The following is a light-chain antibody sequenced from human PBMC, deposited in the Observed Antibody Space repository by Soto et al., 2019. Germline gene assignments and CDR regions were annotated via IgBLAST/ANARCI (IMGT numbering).Light chain of an antibody. CDR3: QSFDTNLNAVV. CDR1: DSNIGATFD. CDR2: DTT. J-gene: IGLJ2*01. V-gene: IGLV1-40*01. Sequence: QSVLTQPPSVSGAPGQRVTITCTGSDSNIGATFDVHWYQQLPGTAPKLLIFDTTNRPSGIPGRFSGSKSGASASLAITGLLPEDEADFFCQSFDTNLNAVVFGGGTKLTVL.